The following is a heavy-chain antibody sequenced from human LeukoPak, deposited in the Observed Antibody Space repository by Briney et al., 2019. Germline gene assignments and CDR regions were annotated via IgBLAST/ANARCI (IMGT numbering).Heavy chain of an antibody. V-gene: IGHV4-39*01. CDR1: GGSISSTSYY. CDR3: ARLQQWLPRDY. J-gene: IGHJ4*02. D-gene: IGHD6-19*01. CDR2: IYYSGST. Sequence: PSETLSLTCTVSGGSISSTSYYWGWIRQPPGKGLEWLGSIYYSGSTYYNPSLKSRVTISVDTSKKQFSLKLSSVTAADTAVYYCARLQQWLPRDYWGQGTLVIVSS.